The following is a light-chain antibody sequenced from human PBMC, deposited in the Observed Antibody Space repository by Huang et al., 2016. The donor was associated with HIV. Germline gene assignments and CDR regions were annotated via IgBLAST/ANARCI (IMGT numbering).Light chain of an antibody. CDR2: AVS. Sequence: DIQMTQSQSSLSASVGDRVIITCRASQAINTYLNWYNQKLGKAPKLLISAVSSLQSGVPSRFSGSGTGTDFTLTISSLQPEDSATYYCQQSYRTPYTFGQGTKVEI. CDR1: QAINTY. J-gene: IGKJ2*01. CDR3: QQSYRTPYT. V-gene: IGKV1-39*01.